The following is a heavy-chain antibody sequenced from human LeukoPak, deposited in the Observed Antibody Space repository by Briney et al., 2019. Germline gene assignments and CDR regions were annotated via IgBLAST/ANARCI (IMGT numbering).Heavy chain of an antibody. Sequence: VASVKVSCKASGYTFTSYAMNWVRQAPGQGLEWMGWINTNTGNPTYAQGFTGRFVFSLGTSVSTAYLQISSLKAEDTAVYYCARGDFWSGYYYYYYYYMDVWGKGTTVTVSS. V-gene: IGHV7-4-1*02. J-gene: IGHJ6*03. CDR1: GYTFTSYA. CDR2: INTNTGNP. CDR3: ARGDFWSGYYYYYYYYMDV. D-gene: IGHD3-3*01.